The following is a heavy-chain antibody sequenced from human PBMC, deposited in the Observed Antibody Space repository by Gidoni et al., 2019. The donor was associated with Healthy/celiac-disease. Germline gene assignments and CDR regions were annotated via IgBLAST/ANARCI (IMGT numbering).Heavy chain of an antibody. CDR2: IIPIFGTA. J-gene: IGHJ4*02. Sequence: QVQLVQSGAAVKTPGSSVKVSCKASGGTFSSYAISWVRQAPGQGLEWMGGIIPIFGTANYAQKFQGRVTITADKSTSTAYMELSSLRSEDTAVYYCAREHDYVWGSYRPPNYFDYWGQGTLVTVSS. D-gene: IGHD3-16*02. V-gene: IGHV1-69*06. CDR3: AREHDYVWGSYRPPNYFDY. CDR1: GGTFSSYA.